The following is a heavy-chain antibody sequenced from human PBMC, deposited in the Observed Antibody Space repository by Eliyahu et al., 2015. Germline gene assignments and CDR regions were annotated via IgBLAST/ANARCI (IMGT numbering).Heavy chain of an antibody. D-gene: IGHD5-24*01. CDR2: ISGSSSYI. Sequence: VQLVESGGGLVKPGGSLRLSCAASGFTFSTYSMNWVRQAPGKGLEWASSISGSSSYIYYVDSVKGRFTISRDNAKNSLYLQMSSLRVEDTAVYYCARALYGYNLPSDYWGQGTLVTVSS. CDR3: ARALYGYNLPSDY. J-gene: IGHJ4*02. V-gene: IGHV3-21*02. CDR1: GFTFSTYS.